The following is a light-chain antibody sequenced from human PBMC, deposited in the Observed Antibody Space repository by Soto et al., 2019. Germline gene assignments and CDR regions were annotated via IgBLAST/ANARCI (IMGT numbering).Light chain of an antibody. Sequence: EVVLTQSPATLSLSPGERATLSCRASQSVGNNLAWYQQKPGQAPRLLIYGASSRATGIPDRFSGSGSGTDFTLTISSLEPEDFAVYYCQQRSDWPLPFGGGTKVAI. CDR2: GAS. CDR1: QSVGNN. J-gene: IGKJ4*01. CDR3: QQRSDWPLP. V-gene: IGKV3-11*01.